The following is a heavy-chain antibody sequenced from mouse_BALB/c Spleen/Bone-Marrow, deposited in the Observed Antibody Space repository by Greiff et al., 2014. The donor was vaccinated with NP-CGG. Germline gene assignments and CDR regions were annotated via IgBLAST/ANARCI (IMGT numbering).Heavy chain of an antibody. J-gene: IGHJ2*01. V-gene: IGHV1-14*01. D-gene: IGHD2-10*01. CDR1: GYTFTSYV. CDR2: INPYNDGT. CDR3: AREAAYYGNYGDDY. Sequence: EVQLQQSGPELVKPGASVKMSCKASGYTFTSYVMHWVKQKPGQGLEWIGYINPYNDGTKYNEKLKGKATLTSDKSSSTAYMELSSLTSEDSAVYYCAREAAYYGNYGDDYWGQGTTLTVSS.